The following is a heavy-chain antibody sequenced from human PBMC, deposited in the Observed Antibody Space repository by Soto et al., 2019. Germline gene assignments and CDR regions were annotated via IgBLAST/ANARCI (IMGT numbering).Heavy chain of an antibody. J-gene: IGHJ4*02. D-gene: IGHD6-6*01. V-gene: IGHV3-21*01. CDR1: GFTFRTYY. Sequence: EVELVESGGGLVKPGGSLKLSCAASGFTFRTYYMIWVRQAPGKGLEWVASISAGSSNIYYAPSVKGRFTISRDNAKILLLLQTNSLRADDTAVYYCVRQYPSSSRHFDHWGQGTLVTVSS. CDR3: VRQYPSSSRHFDH. CDR2: ISAGSSNI.